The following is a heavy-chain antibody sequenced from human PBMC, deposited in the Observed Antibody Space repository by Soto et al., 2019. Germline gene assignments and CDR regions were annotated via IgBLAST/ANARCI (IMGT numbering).Heavy chain of an antibody. CDR3: AGFEDGSQNHYNVGAFDM. CDR2: IYHSGSA. J-gene: IGHJ3*02. CDR1: GGSVRNGYYY. Sequence: SETLSLTCTVSGGSVRNGYYYWSWIRQPPGKGLEWIGTIYHSGSANFNPSLKSRVAISIDTSRDQFSLNLRSMTTADTAVYYCAGFEDGSQNHYNVGAFDMWGQGTMVTVSS. V-gene: IGHV4-61*01. D-gene: IGHD3-10*01.